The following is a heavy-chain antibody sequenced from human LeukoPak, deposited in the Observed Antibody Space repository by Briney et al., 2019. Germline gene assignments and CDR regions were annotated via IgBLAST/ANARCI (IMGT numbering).Heavy chain of an antibody. CDR1: GYTFTGYY. J-gene: IGHJ6*03. Sequence: ASVKVSCKASGYTFTGYYMHWVRQAPGQGLEWMGRINPNSGGTNYAQKFQGRVTMTRDTSISTAYMELSRLRSDDTAVYYCARSDRGSSTSCYTAYYYYYMDVWGKGTTVTVSS. CDR2: INPNSGGT. D-gene: IGHD2-2*02. V-gene: IGHV1-2*06. CDR3: ARSDRGSSTSCYTAYYYYYMDV.